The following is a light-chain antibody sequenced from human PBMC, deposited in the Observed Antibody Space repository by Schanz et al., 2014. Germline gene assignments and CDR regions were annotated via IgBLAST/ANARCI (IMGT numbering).Light chain of an antibody. J-gene: IGLJ3*02. CDR1: SSDIGAYKY. CDR2: EVS. Sequence: QSALTQPPSASGSPGQSVTISCTGTSSDIGAYKYVSWYQQHPGKVPKLLIYEVSKRPSGVPDRFSGSKSGNTASLTVSGLQAEDEADYYCSSFAGDFWVFGGGTKLTVL. CDR3: SSFAGDFWV. V-gene: IGLV2-8*01.